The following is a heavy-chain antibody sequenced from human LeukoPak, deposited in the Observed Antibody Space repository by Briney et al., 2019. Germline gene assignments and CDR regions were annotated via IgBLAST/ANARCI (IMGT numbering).Heavy chain of an antibody. CDR2: INTDESSS. CDR1: GFTFSSYW. V-gene: IGHV3-74*01. D-gene: IGHD6-13*01. Sequence: GGSLRLSCAASGFTFSSYWMHWVRQAPGKGLVWVSRINTDESSSNYADSVKGRFTISRDNAKNTLYLQMNSLRAEDTAVYYCARDPHESSAAGTGWGQGTLVTVSS. CDR3: ARDPHESSAAGTG. J-gene: IGHJ4*02.